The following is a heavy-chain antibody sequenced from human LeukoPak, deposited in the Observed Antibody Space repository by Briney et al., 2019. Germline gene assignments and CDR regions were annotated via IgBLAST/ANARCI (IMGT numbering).Heavy chain of an antibody. Sequence: GGSLRLSCAASGFTLSDYWMSWVRQAPGKGLEWAANIKQDGSEKYSVDSVKGRFTISRDNAQNSLYLQMNSLRADDTAVYFCARGAYYYPYWGQGTLVTVSS. J-gene: IGHJ4*02. CDR3: ARGAYYYPY. D-gene: IGHD3-10*01. V-gene: IGHV3-7*03. CDR2: IKQDGSEK. CDR1: GFTLSDYW.